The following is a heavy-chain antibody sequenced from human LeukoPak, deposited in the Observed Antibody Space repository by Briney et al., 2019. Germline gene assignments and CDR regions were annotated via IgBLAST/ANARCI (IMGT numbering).Heavy chain of an antibody. Sequence: ASVKVSCKASGYTFTSYYMHWVRQAPGQGLEWMGIINPSGGSTSYAQKFQGRVTMTRGTSTSTVYMELSSLRSEDTAVYYCARVEGYGSGSYTFDYWGQGTLVTVSS. CDR3: ARVEGYGSGSYTFDY. J-gene: IGHJ4*02. CDR2: INPSGGST. CDR1: GYTFTSYY. V-gene: IGHV1-46*01. D-gene: IGHD3-10*01.